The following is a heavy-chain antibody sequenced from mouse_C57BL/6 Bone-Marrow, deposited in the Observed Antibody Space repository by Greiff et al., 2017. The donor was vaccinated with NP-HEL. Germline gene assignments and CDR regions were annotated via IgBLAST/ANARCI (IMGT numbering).Heavy chain of an antibody. CDR3: TLYDGYYGAMDY. Sequence: VQLKQSGAELVRPGASVKLSCTASGFNIKDDYMHWVKQRPEQGLEWIGWIDPENGDTEYASKFQGKATITADTSSNTAYLQLSSLTSEDTAVYYCTLYDGYYGAMDYWGQGTSVTVSS. CDR1: GFNIKDDY. D-gene: IGHD2-3*01. CDR2: IDPENGDT. V-gene: IGHV14-4*01. J-gene: IGHJ4*01.